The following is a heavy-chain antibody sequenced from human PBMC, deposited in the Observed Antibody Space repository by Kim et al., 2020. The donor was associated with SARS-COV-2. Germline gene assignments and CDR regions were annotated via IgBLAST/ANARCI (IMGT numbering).Heavy chain of an antibody. CDR2: INHSGST. CDR3: ARGLGYYGSGSYYGRRGWFDP. CDR1: GGSFSGYY. J-gene: IGHJ5*02. V-gene: IGHV4-34*01. Sequence: SETLSLTCAVYGGSFSGYYWSWIRQPPGKGLEWIGEINHSGSTNYNPSFKSRVTISVDTSKNQFSLKLSSVTAADTAVYYCARGLGYYGSGSYYGRRGWFDPWGQGTLVTVSS. D-gene: IGHD3-10*01.